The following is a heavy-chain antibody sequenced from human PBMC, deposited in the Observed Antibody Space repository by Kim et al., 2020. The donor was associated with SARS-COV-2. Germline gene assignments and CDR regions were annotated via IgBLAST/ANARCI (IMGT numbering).Heavy chain of an antibody. V-gene: IGHV3-48*03. CDR3: AAFDYLWGTYRFDF. Sequence: GGSLRLSCAASAFNFSSYEMNWVRQAPGKGLEWVSYISSSGTSMYYADSVKGRFTISRDNAKNSLYLQMNSLRAEDTAVYYCAAFDYLWGTYRFDFWDQGTLVTVSS. CDR1: AFNFSSYE. D-gene: IGHD3-16*02. CDR2: ISSSGTSM. J-gene: IGHJ4*02.